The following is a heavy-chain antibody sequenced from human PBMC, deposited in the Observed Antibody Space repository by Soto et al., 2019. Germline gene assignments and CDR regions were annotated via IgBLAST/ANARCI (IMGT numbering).Heavy chain of an antibody. J-gene: IGHJ4*02. V-gene: IGHV1-3*01. CDR2: ISNAGSGNT. D-gene: IGHD2-2*01. Sequence: SVKVSCKASGYTFTRFEVHWMRQAPGQRPEWMGGISNAGSGNTKYSQKFQDRLTITGDKRATTVYMAMSSLTSEDTATYYWARESNHYQDFFQNWGQGTQVTVSS. CDR1: GYTFTRFE. CDR3: ARESNHYQDFFQN.